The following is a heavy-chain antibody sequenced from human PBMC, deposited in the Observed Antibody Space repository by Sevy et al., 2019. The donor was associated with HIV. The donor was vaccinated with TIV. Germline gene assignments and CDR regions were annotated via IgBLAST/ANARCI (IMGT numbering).Heavy chain of an antibody. CDR2: ISWDGGST. D-gene: IGHD6-13*01. V-gene: IGHV3-43*01. Sequence: GGSLRLSCAASGFTFDDYTMHWVRQAPGKGLEWVSLISWDGGSTYYADSVKGRFTISRDNSKNSLYLQMNSLRTEDTALYYCAKAALRGIAAAGHLYFDYWGQGTLVTASS. CDR1: GFTFDDYT. J-gene: IGHJ4*02. CDR3: AKAALRGIAAAGHLYFDY.